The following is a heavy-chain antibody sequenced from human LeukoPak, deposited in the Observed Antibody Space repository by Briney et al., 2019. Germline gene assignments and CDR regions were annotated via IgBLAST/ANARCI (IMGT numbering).Heavy chain of an antibody. V-gene: IGHV1-2*02. CDR1: GYTFTGYY. J-gene: IGHJ4*02. CDR3: ARDSFCSSTTCYTEGSLDY. D-gene: IGHD2-2*02. CDR2: INPNSGNT. Sequence: ASVKVSCKASGYTFTGYYMHWVRQAPGQGLEWMGWINPNSGNTNYAQKFQGRVTMTRDTSISTAYMELSRLRSDDTAVYYCARDSFCSSTTCYTEGSLDYWGQGTLVTVSS.